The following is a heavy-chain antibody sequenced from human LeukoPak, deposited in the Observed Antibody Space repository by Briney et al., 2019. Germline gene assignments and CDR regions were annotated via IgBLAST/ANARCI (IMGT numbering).Heavy chain of an antibody. CDR2: ISSSSSYI. D-gene: IGHD5-18*01. V-gene: IGHV3-21*01. J-gene: IGHJ4*02. CDR3: ARAPITLWIQLWTTYFDY. CDR1: GFTFSNYW. Sequence: GGSLRLSCAASGFTFSNYWMSWVRQAPGKGLEWVSSISSSSSYIYYADSVKGRFTISRDNAKNSLYLQMNSLRAEDTAVYYCARAPITLWIQLWTTYFDYWGQGTLVTVSS.